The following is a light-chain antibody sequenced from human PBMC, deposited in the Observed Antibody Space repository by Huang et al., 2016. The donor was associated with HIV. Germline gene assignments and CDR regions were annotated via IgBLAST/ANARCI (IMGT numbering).Light chain of an antibody. J-gene: IGKJ2*01. Sequence: DIQMTKSPSSLSASVGDRVIISCRASKSINKYLNWYQKMPGKAPKLLIYVASTVQRGVSSRFSGSVSGTDFTLTIGSLQPEDAATCYCQQSYKAPRTFGQGTLLEI. CDR1: KSINKY. CDR3: QQSYKAPRT. V-gene: IGKV1-39*01. CDR2: VAS.